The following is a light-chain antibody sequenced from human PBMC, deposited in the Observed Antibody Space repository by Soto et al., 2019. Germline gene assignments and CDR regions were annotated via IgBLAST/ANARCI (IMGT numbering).Light chain of an antibody. V-gene: IGKV3-20*01. CDR3: QQYGNSPLMFT. CDR1: QSISSSY. CDR2: GAS. J-gene: IGKJ3*01. Sequence: EIVLTQSPGTLSLSPGKRATLSCRASQSISSSYLAWYQQRPGQAPRLLIYGASSRATGIPDRFSGSGSGTEFTLTISRLEPEDFAVYYCQQYGNSPLMFTFGPGTKVDIK.